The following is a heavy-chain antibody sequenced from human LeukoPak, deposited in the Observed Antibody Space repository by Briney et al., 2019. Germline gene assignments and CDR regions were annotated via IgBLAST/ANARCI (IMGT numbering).Heavy chain of an antibody. J-gene: IGHJ5*02. D-gene: IGHD6-13*01. CDR1: GYTFTSYG. CDR2: ISAYNGNT. V-gene: IGHV1-18*01. Sequence: ASVKVSCKASGYTFTSYGIIWVRQAPGQGLEWMGWISAYNGNTNYAQKLQGRVTMTTDASTSTAYMELRSLRSDDTAVYYCAREYSSSWYSWFDPWGQGTLVTVSS. CDR3: AREYSSSWYSWFDP.